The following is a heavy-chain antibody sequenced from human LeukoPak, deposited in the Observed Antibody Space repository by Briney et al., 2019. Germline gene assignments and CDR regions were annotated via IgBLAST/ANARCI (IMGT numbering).Heavy chain of an antibody. Sequence: GGSLRLSCAASGFIFSSYAMSWVRQVPGKGLQWVSSISGSGANTYNVDSVKGRFTISRDNSKTTLYVQMNSLRAEDTAVYYCAREGTGTIDYWGQGTLVTVSS. J-gene: IGHJ4*02. D-gene: IGHD1-1*01. V-gene: IGHV3-23*01. CDR2: ISGSGANT. CDR3: AREGTGTIDY. CDR1: GFIFSSYA.